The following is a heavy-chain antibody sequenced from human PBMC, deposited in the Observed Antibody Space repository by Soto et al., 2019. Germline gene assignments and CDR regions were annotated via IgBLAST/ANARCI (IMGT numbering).Heavy chain of an antibody. J-gene: IGHJ4*02. D-gene: IGHD4-17*01. CDR3: TRHLERGYGGNSNFDY. Sequence: PGGSLRLSCAASGFTFSGSAMHWVRQASGKGLEWVGRIRSKANSYATAYAASVKGRFTISRDDSKNTAYLQMDSLKTEDTAVYYCTRHLERGYGGNSNFDYWGQGTLVTVSS. V-gene: IGHV3-73*01. CDR1: GFTFSGSA. CDR2: IRSKANSYAT.